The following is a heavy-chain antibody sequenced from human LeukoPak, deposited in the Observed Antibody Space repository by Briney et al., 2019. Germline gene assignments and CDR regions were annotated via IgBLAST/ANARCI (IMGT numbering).Heavy chain of an antibody. D-gene: IGHD3-9*01. V-gene: IGHV4-34*01. CDR2: INHSGST. CDR3: ARVHPKYYDILTGYHTTEGTTGHFDY. CDR1: GGSFSGYY. J-gene: IGHJ4*02. Sequence: SETLSLTCAVYGGSFSGYYWSWIRQPPGKGLEWIGEINHSGSTNYSPSLKSRVTISVDTSKNQFSLKLSSVTAADTAVYYCARVHPKYYDILTGYHTTEGTTGHFDYWGQGTLVTVSS.